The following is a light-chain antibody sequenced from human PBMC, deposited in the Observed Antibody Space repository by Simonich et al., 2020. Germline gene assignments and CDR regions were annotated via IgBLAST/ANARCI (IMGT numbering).Light chain of an antibody. J-gene: IGKJ3*01. CDR1: QSLLHSNGYNY. CDR2: LGS. V-gene: IGKV2-28*01. Sequence: DIVMTQSPLSLPVTPGEPASISCRSSQSLLHSNGYNYLDWYLQKPGQSPQLLIYLGSNRASGVPDRFSGSGSGTDFTLKISRVEAEDVGVYYCMQALQTPTFDPGPKWISN. CDR3: MQALQTPT.